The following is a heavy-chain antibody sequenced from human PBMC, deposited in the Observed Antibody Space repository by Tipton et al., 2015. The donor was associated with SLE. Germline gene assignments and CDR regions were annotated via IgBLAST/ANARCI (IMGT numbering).Heavy chain of an antibody. Sequence: SLRLSCAASGFTFSSYAMSWVRQAPGKGLEWVSAISSSSGSTYYADSVKGRFTISRDNAKNTLYLQMNSLRAEDTAVYYCAKVRGSPACSGGICSGDAGDILGQGRMVTVSS. V-gene: IGHV3-23*01. D-gene: IGHD2-15*01. CDR1: GFTFSSYA. J-gene: IGHJ3*02. CDR3: AKVRGSPACSGGICSGDAGDI. CDR2: ISSSSGST.